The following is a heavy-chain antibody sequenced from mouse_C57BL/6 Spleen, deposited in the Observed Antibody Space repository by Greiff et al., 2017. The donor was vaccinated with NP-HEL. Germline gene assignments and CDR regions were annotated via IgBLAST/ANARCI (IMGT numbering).Heavy chain of an antibody. CDR2: IRLKSDNYAT. V-gene: IGHV6-3*01. Sequence: EVKFVESGGGLVQPGGSMKLSCVASGFTFSNYWMNWVRQSPEKGLEWVAQIRLKSDNYATHYAVSVKGRFTISRDDSKSSVYLQMNNLRAEDTGIYYCTGDSNYVLFAYWGQGTLVTVSA. CDR3: TGDSNYVLFAY. CDR1: GFTFSNYW. D-gene: IGHD2-5*01. J-gene: IGHJ3*01.